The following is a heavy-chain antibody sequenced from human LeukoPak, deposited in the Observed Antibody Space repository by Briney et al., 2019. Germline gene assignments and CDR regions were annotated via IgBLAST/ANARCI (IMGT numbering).Heavy chain of an antibody. CDR1: GLTYINYW. CDR3: ARDTTSAFDY. Sequence: GWSLTLSCAASGLTYINYWMHWLRQPPWKGLVWVSGIKWDESKTTYPHSVKDRFIISRDNAKNTLYLQMNSLRAEDTAVYYCARDTTSAFDYWGQGSLVTV. V-gene: IGHV3-74*01. J-gene: IGHJ4*02. D-gene: IGHD1-1*01. CDR2: IKWDESKT.